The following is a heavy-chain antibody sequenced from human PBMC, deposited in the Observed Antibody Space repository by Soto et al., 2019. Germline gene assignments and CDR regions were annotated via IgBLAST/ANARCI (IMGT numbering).Heavy chain of an antibody. V-gene: IGHV1-18*01. Sequence: QVQLVQSGAEVKKPGASVKVSCKSSGYTFTSYGISWVRQAPGQGLEWRGWISAYNCNTKYAQKLQGRVTMTTDTSTSTAYMAVRSLRSDDPAVYYCARDLAVGLVDYWGQGTLVTVAS. CDR2: ISAYNCNT. D-gene: IGHD6-19*01. J-gene: IGHJ4*02. CDR3: ARDLAVGLVDY. CDR1: GYTFTSYG.